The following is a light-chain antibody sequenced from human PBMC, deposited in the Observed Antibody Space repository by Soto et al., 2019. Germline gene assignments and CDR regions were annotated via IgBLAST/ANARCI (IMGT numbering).Light chain of an antibody. J-gene: IGKJ1*01. V-gene: IGKV3-20*01. CDR2: GAS. Sequence: EIVLTQSPATLSLSPGERATLSCRASQSVSSYLAWYQQKPGQAPRLLIYGASNRATGIPDRFSGSGSGTDFTLTISRLEAEDFAVYYCQQYGRTGTFGQGTKVEIK. CDR3: QQYGRTGT. CDR1: QSVSSY.